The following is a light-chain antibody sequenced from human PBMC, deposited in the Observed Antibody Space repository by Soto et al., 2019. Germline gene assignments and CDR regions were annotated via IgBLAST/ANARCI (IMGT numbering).Light chain of an antibody. V-gene: IGKV1-39*01. CDR1: QSINNY. J-gene: IGKJ4*01. CDR3: QQSYSTPRLS. CDR2: TAS. Sequence: DIQMTQSPSSLSAFVGDRVTITCRASQSINNYLNWYQQKPGKAPNLLIYTASTLQSGVPPRFSGGGSGTDFTLTISSLQPEDFATYYCQQSYSTPRLSFGGGTKVEI.